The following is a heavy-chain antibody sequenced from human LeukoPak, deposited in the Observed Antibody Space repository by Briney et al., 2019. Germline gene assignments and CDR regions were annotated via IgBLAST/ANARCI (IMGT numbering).Heavy chain of an antibody. D-gene: IGHD6-6*01. V-gene: IGHV3-11*04. CDR1: GFTFSDYY. J-gene: IGHJ4*02. CDR3: ARKQGYSSSPLDY. Sequence: GGSLRLSCAASGFTFSDYYMSWIRQAPGKGLEWVSYISSSGSTIYYADSVKGRFTISRDNAKNSLYLQMNSLRAEDTAVHYCARKQGYSSSPLDYWGQGTLVTVSS. CDR2: ISSSGSTI.